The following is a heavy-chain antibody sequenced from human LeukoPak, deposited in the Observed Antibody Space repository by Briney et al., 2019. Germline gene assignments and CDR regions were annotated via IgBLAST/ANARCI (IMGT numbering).Heavy chain of an antibody. D-gene: IGHD1-20*01. V-gene: IGHV4-59*01. J-gene: IGHJ3*02. Sequence: SETLSLTCAVYGGSFSGYYWSWIRQPPGKGLEWIGYIYYSGSTNYNPSLKSRVTISVDTSKNQFSLKLSSVTAADTAVYYCARATRSGITGIPDAFDIWGQGTMVTVSS. CDR2: IYYSGST. CDR1: GGSFSGYY. CDR3: ARATRSGITGIPDAFDI.